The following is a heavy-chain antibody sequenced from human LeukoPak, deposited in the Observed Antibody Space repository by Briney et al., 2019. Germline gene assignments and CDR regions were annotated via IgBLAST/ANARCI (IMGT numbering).Heavy chain of an antibody. V-gene: IGHV1-24*01. J-gene: IGHJ4*02. D-gene: IGHD3-10*01. CDR2: FDPEDGET. CDR3: ATASSGPYGSGSYYNGIDY. CDR1: GYTLTELS. Sequence: ASVKVSCKVSGYTLTELSMHWVRQAPGKGLEWMGGFDPEDGETIYAQKFQGRVTMTEDTSTDTAYMELSSLRSEDTAVYYCATASSGPYGSGSYYNGIDYWGQGTLVTVSS.